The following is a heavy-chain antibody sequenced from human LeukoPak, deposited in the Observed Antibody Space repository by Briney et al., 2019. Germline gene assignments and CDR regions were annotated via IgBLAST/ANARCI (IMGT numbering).Heavy chain of an antibody. V-gene: IGHV4-34*01. Sequence: PSETLSLTCAVYGGSFSGYYWSWIRQPPGKGLEWIGEINHSGSTNYNPSLKSRVTISVDTSKNQFSLKLSSVTAADTAVYYCARVGYSYGPYLDYWGQGTLVTVSS. CDR2: INHSGST. CDR3: ARVGYSYGPYLDY. D-gene: IGHD5-18*01. J-gene: IGHJ4*02. CDR1: GGSFSGYY.